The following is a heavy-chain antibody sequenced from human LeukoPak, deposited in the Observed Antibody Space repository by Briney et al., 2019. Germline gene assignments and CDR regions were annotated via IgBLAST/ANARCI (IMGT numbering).Heavy chain of an antibody. CDR1: GYSFTNYW. Sequence: GASLIISWKCSGYSFTNYWIGWVRQMAGKGLGWRGNTYPGDADTRYSPSFQGQVTISADKSINPAYLQWSSLQASDPAMYYCAKRHIRRWYASFDPGGEGTLVTVHS. D-gene: IGHD6-13*01. J-gene: IGHJ5*02. CDR3: AKRHIRRWYASFDP. V-gene: IGHV5-51*01. CDR2: TYPGDADT.